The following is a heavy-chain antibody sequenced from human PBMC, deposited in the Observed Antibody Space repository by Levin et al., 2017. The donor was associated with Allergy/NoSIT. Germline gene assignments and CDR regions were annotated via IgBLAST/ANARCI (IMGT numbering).Heavy chain of an antibody. Sequence: SCAASGFTFSDYYMSWIRQAPGKGLEWVSYISSSGSTIYYADSVKGRFTISRDNAKNSLYLQMNSLRAEDTAVYYCARDCGSGSYYTSCRDAFDIWGQGTMVTVSS. J-gene: IGHJ3*02. CDR1: GFTFSDYY. D-gene: IGHD3-10*01. CDR3: ARDCGSGSYYTSCRDAFDI. V-gene: IGHV3-11*01. CDR2: ISSSGSTI.